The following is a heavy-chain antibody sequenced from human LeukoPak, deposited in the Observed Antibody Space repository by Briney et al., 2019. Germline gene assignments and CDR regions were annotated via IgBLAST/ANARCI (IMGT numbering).Heavy chain of an antibody. J-gene: IGHJ6*02. CDR2: TSYDGSSK. D-gene: IGHD2-2*01. CDR3: ARDDCSSTSCYYYYGMDV. Sequence: GGSLRLSCAASGFTFSSYAMHWVRQAPGKGLEWVAVTSYDGSSKYYADSVKGRFTISRDNSKNTLYLQMNSLRAEDTAVYYCARDDCSSTSCYYYYGMDVWGQGTTVTVSS. CDR1: GFTFSSYA. V-gene: IGHV3-30-3*01.